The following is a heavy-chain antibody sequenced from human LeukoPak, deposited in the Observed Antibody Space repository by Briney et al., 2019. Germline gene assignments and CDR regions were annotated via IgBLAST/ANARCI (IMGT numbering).Heavy chain of an antibody. J-gene: IGHJ4*02. V-gene: IGHV3-30*03. CDR3: ASGTNRATVDY. D-gene: IGHD1-14*01. CDR2: ISYDGSNK. Sequence: GGSLRLSCAASGFTFSSYGMHWVRQAPGKGLEWVAVISYDGSNKYYADSVKGRFTISRDNSKNTLYLQMNSLRAEDTAVYYCASGTNRATVDYWGQGTLVTVSS. CDR1: GFTFSSYG.